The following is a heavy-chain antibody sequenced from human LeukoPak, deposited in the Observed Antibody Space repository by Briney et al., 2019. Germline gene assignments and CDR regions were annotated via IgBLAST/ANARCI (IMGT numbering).Heavy chain of an antibody. D-gene: IGHD3-22*01. CDR3: AKVARSITMIVVGLDY. Sequence: GGSLRLSCAASGFTFSSYAMSWVRQAPGKGLEWVSAISGSGGSTYYADSVKGRFTISRDNSKNTLYLQMNSLRAEDMAVYYCAKVARSITMIVVGLDYWGQGTLVTVSS. J-gene: IGHJ4*02. CDR1: GFTFSSYA. CDR2: ISGSGGST. V-gene: IGHV3-23*01.